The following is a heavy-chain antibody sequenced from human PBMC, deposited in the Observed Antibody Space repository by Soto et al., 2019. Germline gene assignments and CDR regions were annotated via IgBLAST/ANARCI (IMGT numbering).Heavy chain of an antibody. J-gene: IGHJ3*02. CDR3: ARSPPGWLVNRGAAFDI. D-gene: IGHD6-19*01. CDR1: GDSVSSNTAS. Sequence: PSQTLSLTCAISGDSVSSNTASWNWIRQSPSRGLEWLGRTYFRSKWYNDYAVSVKSRIIINPDTSKNQFSLQLNSVTPEDTAVYYCARSPPGWLVNRGAAFDIWGQGTMVTVSS. CDR2: TYFRSKWYN. V-gene: IGHV6-1*01.